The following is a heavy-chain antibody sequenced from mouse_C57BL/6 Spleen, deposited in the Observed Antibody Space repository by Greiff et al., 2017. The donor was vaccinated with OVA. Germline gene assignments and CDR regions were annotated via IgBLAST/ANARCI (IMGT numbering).Heavy chain of an antibody. D-gene: IGHD3-3*01. CDR2: IYPGDGDT. V-gene: IGHV1-82*01. CDR1: GYAFSSSW. CDR3: ARGDGAYAMDY. J-gene: IGHJ4*01. Sequence: VHLVESGPELVKPGASVKISCKASGYAFSSSWMNWVKQRPGKGLEWIGRIYPGDGDTNYNGKFKGKATLTADKSSSTAYMQLSSLTSEDSAVYFCARGDGAYAMDYWGQGTSVTVSS.